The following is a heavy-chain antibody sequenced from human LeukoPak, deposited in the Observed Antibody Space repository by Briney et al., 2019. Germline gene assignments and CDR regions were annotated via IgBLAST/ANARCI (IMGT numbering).Heavy chain of an antibody. J-gene: IGHJ5*02. D-gene: IGHD4-23*01. Sequence: GASVKVSCKASGYTFTSYDLNWVRQATGQGLEWMGWMNPNTGNTGYAQKFRGRVTMTRDTSISSAYMELSSLRSEDTAVYFCARDYGGNSGLFDPWGQGTLVTVSS. CDR1: GYTFTSYD. V-gene: IGHV1-8*01. CDR3: ARDYGGNSGLFDP. CDR2: MNPNTGNT.